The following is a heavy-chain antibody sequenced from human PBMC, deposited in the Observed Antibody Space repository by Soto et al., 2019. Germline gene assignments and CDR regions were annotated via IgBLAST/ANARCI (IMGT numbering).Heavy chain of an antibody. J-gene: IGHJ6*03. CDR2: IIPIFGTA. CDR1: GGTFSSYA. CDR3: ARGRRKIVVVPAAHKYYYYYMAV. D-gene: IGHD2-2*01. Sequence: ASVKVSCKASGGTFSSYAISWVRQAPGQGLEWMGGIIPIFGTANYAQKFQGRVTITADESTSTAYMELSSLRSEDTAVYYCARGRRKIVVVPAAHKYYYYYMAVWGKGTTVTVSS. V-gene: IGHV1-69*13.